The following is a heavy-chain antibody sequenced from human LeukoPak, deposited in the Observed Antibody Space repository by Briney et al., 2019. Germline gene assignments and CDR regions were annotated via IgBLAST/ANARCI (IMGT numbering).Heavy chain of an antibody. Sequence: SVKVSCKASGGTFSSYAFSWVRQAPGQGLEWMGGIIPIFATSNYAQKFQGRVTITADESSSTAYMELSSLRSEDTAVYYCAYSDGPTRPFDYWGQGTLVTVSS. D-gene: IGHD5-24*01. V-gene: IGHV1-69*13. CDR1: GGTFSSYA. CDR3: AYSDGPTRPFDY. J-gene: IGHJ4*02. CDR2: IIPIFATS.